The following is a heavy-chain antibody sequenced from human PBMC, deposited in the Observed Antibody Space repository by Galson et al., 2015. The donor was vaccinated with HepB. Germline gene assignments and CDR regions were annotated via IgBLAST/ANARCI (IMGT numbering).Heavy chain of an antibody. CDR1: GFTFSSYW. V-gene: IGHV3-7*03. CDR2: IKQDGSEK. Sequence: SLRLSCAASGFTFSSYWMSWVRQAPGKGLEWVANIKQDGSEKYYVDSVKGRFTISRDNAKNSLYLQMNSLRAEDTAVYYCASLGTAYYDFWGTNYYYYGMDVWGQGTTVTVSS. D-gene: IGHD3-3*01. J-gene: IGHJ6*02. CDR3: ASLGTAYYDFWGTNYYYYGMDV.